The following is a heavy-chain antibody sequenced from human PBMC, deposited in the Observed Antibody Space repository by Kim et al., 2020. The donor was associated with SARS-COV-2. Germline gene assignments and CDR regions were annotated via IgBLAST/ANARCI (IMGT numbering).Heavy chain of an antibody. Sequence: GGSLRLSCAASGFTFSSYAMHWVRQAPGKGLEWVAVISYDGSNKYYADSVKGRFTISRDNSKNTLYLQMNSLRAEDTAVYYCARAVDYVFDYWGQGTLVTVSS. CDR3: ARAVDYVFDY. J-gene: IGHJ4*02. D-gene: IGHD4-17*01. V-gene: IGHV3-30*04. CDR2: ISYDGSNK. CDR1: GFTFSSYA.